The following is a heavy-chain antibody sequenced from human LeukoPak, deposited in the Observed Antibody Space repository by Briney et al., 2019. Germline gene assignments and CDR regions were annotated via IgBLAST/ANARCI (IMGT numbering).Heavy chain of an antibody. CDR3: AKDQAVAGYDY. D-gene: IGHD6-19*01. J-gene: IGHJ4*02. V-gene: IGHV3-23*01. Sequence: GGTLRLSCAASGFTFSSYGMSWVRQAPGKGLEWVSAISGSGGSTYYADSVKGRFTISRDNSKNTLYLQMNSLRAEDTAVYYCAKDQAVAGYDYWGQGTLVTVSS. CDR1: GFTFSSYG. CDR2: ISGSGGST.